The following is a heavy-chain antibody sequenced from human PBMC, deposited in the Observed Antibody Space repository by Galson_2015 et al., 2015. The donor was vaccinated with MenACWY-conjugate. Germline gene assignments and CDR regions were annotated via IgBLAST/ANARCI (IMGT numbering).Heavy chain of an antibody. J-gene: IGHJ4*02. V-gene: IGHV3-7*03. CDR2: IKKDGSEK. CDR3: ARGPAYGDRVDFLDL. CDR1: EFTFNSHW. Sequence: SLRLSCAASEFTFNSHWMSWVRQAPGKGLEWVADIKKDGSEKYYVDSVKGRFTISRDNSKNSLYLQMNSLRAEDTAIYYCARGPAYGDRVDFLDLCGQGTLVTVSS. D-gene: IGHD4-17*01.